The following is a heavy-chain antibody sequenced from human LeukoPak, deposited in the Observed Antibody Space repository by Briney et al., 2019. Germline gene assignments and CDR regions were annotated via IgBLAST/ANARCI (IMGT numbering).Heavy chain of an antibody. V-gene: IGHV1-69*05. J-gene: IGHJ4*02. Sequence: EASVKVSCKASGGTFSSYAISWARQAPGQGLEWMGGIIPIFGTANYAQKFRGRVTITTDESTSTAYMELSSLRSEDTAVYYCARDLRDYYDYSSGYYPLGYWGQGTLVTVSS. D-gene: IGHD3-22*01. CDR3: ARDLRDYYDYSSGYYPLGY. CDR1: GGTFSSYA. CDR2: IIPIFGTA.